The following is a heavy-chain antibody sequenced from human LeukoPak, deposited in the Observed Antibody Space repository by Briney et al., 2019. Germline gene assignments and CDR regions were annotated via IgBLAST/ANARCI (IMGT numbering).Heavy chain of an antibody. J-gene: IGHJ4*02. Sequence: ASVKVSCKASGGTFSSYAISWVRQAPGQGLEWMGRIIPILGIANYAQNFQGRVTVTTDTSTSTAYMDLRSLRSDDTAAYYCARTNLDCKNGVCYDYWGQGTPVTVSS. D-gene: IGHD2-8*01. CDR1: GGTFSSYA. V-gene: IGHV1-69*04. CDR3: ARTNLDCKNGVCYDY. CDR2: IIPILGIA.